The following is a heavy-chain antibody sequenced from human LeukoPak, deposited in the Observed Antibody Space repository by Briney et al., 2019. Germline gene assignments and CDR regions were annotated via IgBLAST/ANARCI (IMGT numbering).Heavy chain of an antibody. CDR2: IYTSGST. CDR1: GGSISSGSYY. Sequence: SETLSLTCTVSGGSISSGSYYWSWIRQPAGKGLEWIGRIYTSGSTNYNPSLKSRVTISVDTSKNQFSLKLSSVTAADTAVYYCARDLTGYYDSSGYYTTERTYGMDVWGQGTTVTVSS. D-gene: IGHD3-22*01. CDR3: ARDLTGYYDSSGYYTTERTYGMDV. V-gene: IGHV4-61*02. J-gene: IGHJ6*02.